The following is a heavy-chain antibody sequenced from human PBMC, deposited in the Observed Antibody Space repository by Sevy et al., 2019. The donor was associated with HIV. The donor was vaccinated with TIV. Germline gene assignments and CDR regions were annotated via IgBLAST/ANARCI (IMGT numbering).Heavy chain of an antibody. CDR2: IYTSVSA. J-gene: IGHJ3*02. V-gene: IGHV4-4*07. Sequence: SETLSLTCTASGGSISRYYWSWIRQPAGKGLEWIGRIYTSVSANYNPSLKSRVTMSVDTSKNQFSLRLTSVTAADTAVYYCARRHYGSEAFDIWGQGTMVTVSS. CDR1: GGSISRYY. CDR3: ARRHYGSEAFDI. D-gene: IGHD1-26*01.